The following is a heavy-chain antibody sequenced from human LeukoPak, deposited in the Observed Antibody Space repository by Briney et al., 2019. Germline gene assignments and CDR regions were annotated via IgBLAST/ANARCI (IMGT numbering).Heavy chain of an antibody. CDR1: GGTFSSYA. CDR3: ARDRRGVYYYDSSGYNNWFDP. Sequence: SVKVSCKASGGTFSSYAISWVRQAPGQGLEWMGRIIPIFGIANYVQKFQGRVTITADKSTSTAYMELSSLRSEDTAVYYCARDRRGVYYYDSSGYNNWFDPWGQGTLVTVSS. V-gene: IGHV1-69*04. CDR2: IIPIFGIA. J-gene: IGHJ5*02. D-gene: IGHD3-22*01.